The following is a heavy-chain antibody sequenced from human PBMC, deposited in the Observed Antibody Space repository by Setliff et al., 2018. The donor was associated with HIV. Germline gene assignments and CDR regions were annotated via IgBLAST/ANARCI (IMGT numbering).Heavy chain of an antibody. Sequence: PGGSLRLSCVASGFTFTSYAMRWVSQAPGKGLEWVSAINWNGGSTGYADSVKGRFTISRDNAKNSLYLQMNSLRAEDTALYYCAREGLTTVTTLHYYYYYYMDVWGKGTTVTVSS. CDR2: INWNGGST. CDR3: AREGLTTVTTLHYYYYYYMDV. D-gene: IGHD4-17*01. CDR1: GFTFTSYA. V-gene: IGHV3-20*04. J-gene: IGHJ6*03.